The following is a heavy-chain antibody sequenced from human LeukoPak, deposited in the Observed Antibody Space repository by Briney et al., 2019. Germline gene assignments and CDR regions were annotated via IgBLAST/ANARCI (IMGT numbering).Heavy chain of an antibody. CDR3: ARGQWLGPFDY. J-gene: IGHJ4*02. CDR1: GGSISSYY. Sequence: SETLSLTCAASGGSISSYYWSWIRQPPGKGLEWIAYIYYSGSTNCNPSLKSRGTISADTSKNQFSVKLNSVTAADTAVYYCARGQWLGPFDYWGQGTLVTVSS. V-gene: IGHV4-59*01. D-gene: IGHD6-19*01. CDR2: IYYSGST.